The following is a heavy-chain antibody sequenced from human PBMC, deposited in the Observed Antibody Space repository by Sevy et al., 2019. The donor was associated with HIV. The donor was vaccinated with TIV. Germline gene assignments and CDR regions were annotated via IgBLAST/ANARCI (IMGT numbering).Heavy chain of an antibody. CDR1: GFSFSWYW. CDR2: IKQDGSEK. D-gene: IGHD3-22*01. V-gene: IGHV3-7*01. Sequence: GGSLRLSCAASGFSFSWYWMSWVRQTPEKGLEWVANIKQDGSEKKYVDSVKGRFTISRDNAKNSLYLQMNSLRDEDTAVYYCASKGYLRPDDAFDTWGQGTMVAVSS. J-gene: IGHJ3*02. CDR3: ASKGYLRPDDAFDT.